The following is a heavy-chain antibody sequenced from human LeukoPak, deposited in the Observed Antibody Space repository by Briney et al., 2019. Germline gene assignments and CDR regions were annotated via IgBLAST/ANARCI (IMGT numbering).Heavy chain of an antibody. CDR3: AHRSADYGGNSGYYFDY. CDR2: IYWDDDK. J-gene: IGHJ4*02. V-gene: IGHV2-5*02. Sequence: SGPTLVNPTQTLTLTCTFSGSSLSTSGVGVGWIRQPPGKALEWLALIYWDDDKRYSPSLKTRLTITKDTSKNQVVLTMTNMDPVDTATYYCAHRSADYGGNSGYYFDYWGQGTLVTVSS. D-gene: IGHD4-23*01. CDR1: GSSLSTSGVG.